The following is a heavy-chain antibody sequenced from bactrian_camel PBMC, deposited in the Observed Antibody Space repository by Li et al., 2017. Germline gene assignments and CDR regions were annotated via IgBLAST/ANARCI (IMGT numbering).Heavy chain of an antibody. CDR1: DYTYCNND. D-gene: IGHD3*01. V-gene: IGHV3S10*01. CDR3: AADVLLSPIEFNMIRTANY. J-gene: IGHJ4*01. Sequence: VQLVESGGGSVQVGGSLRLSCVVSDYTYCNNDMSWYRQTPGSGREFVSSIDSVNDTLYADSVKGRFTISYDNAKNTLYLQMNSLKPEDTAMYYCAADVLLSPIEFNMIRTANYWGQGTQVTVS. CDR2: IDSVNDT.